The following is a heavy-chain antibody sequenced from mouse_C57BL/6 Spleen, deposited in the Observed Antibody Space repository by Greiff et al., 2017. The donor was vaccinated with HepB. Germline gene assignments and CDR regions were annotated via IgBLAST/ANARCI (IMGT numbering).Heavy chain of an antibody. CDR1: GYAFTNYL. CDR3: ARDDTTVV. V-gene: IGHV1-54*01. CDR2: INPGSGGT. D-gene: IGHD1-1*01. J-gene: IGHJ1*03. Sequence: HVQLQQSGAELVRPGTSVKVSCKASGYAFTNYLIEWVKQRPGQGLEWIGVINPGSGGTNYNEKFKGKATLTADKSSSTAYMQLSSLTSEDSAVYFCARDDTTVVWGTGTTVTVSS.